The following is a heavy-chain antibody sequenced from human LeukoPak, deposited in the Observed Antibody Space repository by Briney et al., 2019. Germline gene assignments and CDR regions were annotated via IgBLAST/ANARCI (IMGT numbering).Heavy chain of an antibody. CDR2: IYTSGST. CDR1: GGSISSGGYY. Sequence: SETLSLTCTVSGGSISSGGYYWSWIRQPPGKGLEWIGRIYTSGSTNYNPSLKSRVTMSVDTSKNQFSLKLSSVTAADTAVYYCARDRGYCSSTSCYDWFDPWGQGTLVTVSS. D-gene: IGHD2-2*01. CDR3: ARDRGYCSSTSCYDWFDP. J-gene: IGHJ5*02. V-gene: IGHV4-61*02.